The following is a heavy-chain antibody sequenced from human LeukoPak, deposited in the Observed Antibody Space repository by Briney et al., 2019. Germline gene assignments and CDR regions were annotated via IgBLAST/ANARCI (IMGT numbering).Heavy chain of an antibody. D-gene: IGHD5-18*01. CDR2: IKQDGSEK. CDR1: GFTFSSYW. J-gene: IGHJ6*03. Sequence: GGSLRLSCAASGFTFSSYWMSWVRQAPGKGLEWVANIKQDGSEKYYVDSVKGRFTISRDNAKNSLYLQMNSLRAEDTAVYYCASPPPLQLWLDEDYYYMDVWGKGTTVTVSS. V-gene: IGHV3-7*01. CDR3: ASPPPLQLWLDEDYYYMDV.